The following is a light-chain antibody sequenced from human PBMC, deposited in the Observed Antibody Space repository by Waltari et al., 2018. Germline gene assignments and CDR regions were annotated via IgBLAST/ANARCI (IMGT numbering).Light chain of an antibody. CDR3: QHYYSSPLT. J-gene: IGKJ4*01. CDR2: WAS. CDR1: QRVLNSSNNKNH. Sequence: DIVMTQSPDSLAVSLGERATINCKSSQRVLNSSNNKNHLTWYQQKPGQPPKLLIYWASTRESGVPDRFSGSGSGTDFTLTISSLQAEDVAVYYCQHYYSSPLTFGGGTKVEIK. V-gene: IGKV4-1*01.